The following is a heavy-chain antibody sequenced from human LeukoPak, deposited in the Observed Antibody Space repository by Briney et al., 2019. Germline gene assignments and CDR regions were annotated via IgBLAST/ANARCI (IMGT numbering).Heavy chain of an antibody. V-gene: IGHV3-15*07. CDR3: ATDSYDST. D-gene: IGHD3-22*01. CDR1: GFTFSNAW. J-gene: IGHJ5*02. Sequence: GGSLRLSCATSGFTFSNAWMNWVRQAPGKGLEWVGRIRSNSDGGTIDYAAPVKGRFTLSRDDSKTTLYLQMNSLQTEDTAVYYCATDSYDSTWGQGTLVTVSS. CDR2: IRSNSDGGTI.